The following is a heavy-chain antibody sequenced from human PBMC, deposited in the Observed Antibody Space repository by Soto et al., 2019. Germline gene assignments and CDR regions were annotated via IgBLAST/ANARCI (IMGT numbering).Heavy chain of an antibody. CDR2: MSHSGGT. V-gene: IGHV4-61*01. CDR1: GGSVNSGNYY. J-gene: IGHJ3*02. CDR3: AGAEGGTPRTVVDDYDS. Sequence: PSETLSLTCAVFGGSVNSGNYYWSWFRQPPEKGLEWIGGMSHSGGTHFNPSLKSRVAISGDRSKNQFSLKMSSLTAADTSLCDCAGAEGGTPRTVVDDYDSWGTGTMV. D-gene: IGHD1-26*01.